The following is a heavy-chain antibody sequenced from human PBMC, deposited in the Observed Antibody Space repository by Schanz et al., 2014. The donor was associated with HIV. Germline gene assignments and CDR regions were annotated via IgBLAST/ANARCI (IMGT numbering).Heavy chain of an antibody. D-gene: IGHD4-17*01. J-gene: IGHJ4*02. Sequence: QVQLVESGGGLVKPGGSLRLSCAASGFTFSDYFMTWIRQAPGRGLEWVSSISSSSSYIFYTDSVKGRFTISRDTSKNTLYLQMNSLRAEDTAVYYCYGDESGYWGQGTLVTVSS. CDR1: GFTFSDYF. V-gene: IGHV3-11*06. CDR2: ISSSSSYI. CDR3: YGDESGY.